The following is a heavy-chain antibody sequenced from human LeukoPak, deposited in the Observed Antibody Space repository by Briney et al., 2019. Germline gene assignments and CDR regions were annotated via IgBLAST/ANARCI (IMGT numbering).Heavy chain of an antibody. CDR3: ARRRSYTSSLIDY. J-gene: IGHJ4*02. D-gene: IGHD6-13*01. Sequence: GESLKISCKGSGYSFTNYWIGWVRQMPGKGLEWMGIIYPGDSDIRYSPSFQGQATILADKSISTAYLQWSSLKASDTAMYYCARRRSYTSSLIDYWGQGTLVTVSS. CDR2: IYPGDSDI. CDR1: GYSFTNYW. V-gene: IGHV5-51*01.